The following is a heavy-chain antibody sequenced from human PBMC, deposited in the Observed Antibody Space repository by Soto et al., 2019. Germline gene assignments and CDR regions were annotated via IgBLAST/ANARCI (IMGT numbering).Heavy chain of an antibody. CDR3: AADRTYCGGDCYVD. CDR2: IVVGSVNT. D-gene: IGHD2-21*02. Sequence: GASVKVSCKASGFTLTSSAVQWVRQARGLRLEWLGWIVVGSVNTNYAQKFQERGTITRDMFTRTVYMELSSLSSDVMVVYYCAADRTYCGGDCYVDWGQGTQVTVSS. J-gene: IGHJ4*02. CDR1: GFTLTSSA. V-gene: IGHV1-58*01.